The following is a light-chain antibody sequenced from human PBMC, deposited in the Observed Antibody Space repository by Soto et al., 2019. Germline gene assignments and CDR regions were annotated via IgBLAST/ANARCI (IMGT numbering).Light chain of an antibody. CDR1: GSNIGAGYD. J-gene: IGLJ2*01. CDR3: QSYDRRLSGSKV. V-gene: IGLV1-40*01. CDR2: GNN. Sequence: QSVLTQPPSVSGAPGQRVTISCTGSGSNIGAGYDVHWYQQLPGTAPKLLIYGNNNRPSGVPDRFSGSKSGTSASLAITGLQADDEGDYYCQSYDRRLSGSKVFGGGTQLTVL.